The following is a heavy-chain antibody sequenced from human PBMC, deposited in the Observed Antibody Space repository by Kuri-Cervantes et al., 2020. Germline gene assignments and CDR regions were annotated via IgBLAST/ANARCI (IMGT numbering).Heavy chain of an antibody. CDR3: ARDRIVATIVWGPEVKVDDDNWFDP. J-gene: IGHJ5*02. Sequence: ASVKVSCKASGYTFTGYYMHWVRQAPGQELEWMGWINPNSGGTNYAQKFQGRVTMTRDTSISTAYMELSRLRSDDTAVYYCARDRIVATIVWGPEVKVDDDNWFDPWGQGTLVTVSS. V-gene: IGHV1-2*02. CDR1: GYTFTGYY. D-gene: IGHD5-12*01. CDR2: INPNSGGT.